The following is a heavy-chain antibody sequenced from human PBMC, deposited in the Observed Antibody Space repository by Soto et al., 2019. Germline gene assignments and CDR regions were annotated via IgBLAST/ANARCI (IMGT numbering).Heavy chain of an antibody. D-gene: IGHD5-18*01. V-gene: IGHV4-59*01. CDR1: GGSISDYY. J-gene: IGHJ4*02. CDR3: ARDHPHSYGVYYFDY. Sequence: SDTLSLTFTFSGGSISDYYWNRIRQSPGKGQEWIRYKYSSGSTHYNPSFQNRVTISIDTSKNQVSLKVNSLTAADTAVYYCARDHPHSYGVYYFDYGGQGTPVTVS. CDR2: KYSSGST.